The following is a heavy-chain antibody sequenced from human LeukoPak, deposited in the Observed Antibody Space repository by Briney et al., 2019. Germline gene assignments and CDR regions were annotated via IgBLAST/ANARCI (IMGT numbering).Heavy chain of an antibody. CDR1: GGTFSSYA. CDR2: IIPIFGTA. D-gene: IGHD3-3*01. V-gene: IGHV1-69*13. CDR3: ARDGRAPYYDFWSGYGFDY. Sequence: VASVKVSCKASGGTFSSYAISWVRQAPGQGLEWMGGIIPIFGTANYAQKFQGRVTITADESTSTACMELSSLRSEDTAVYYCARDGRAPYYDFWSGYGFDYWGQGTLVTVSS. J-gene: IGHJ4*02.